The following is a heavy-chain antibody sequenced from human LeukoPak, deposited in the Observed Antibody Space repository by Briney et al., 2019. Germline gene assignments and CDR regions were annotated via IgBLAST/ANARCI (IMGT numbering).Heavy chain of an antibody. CDR2: IYSGGST. V-gene: IGHV3-66*01. CDR3: ARVRDGYKPPKLSSYYYMDV. Sequence: GGSLRLSCAASGFTVSSNYMSWVRQAPGKGLEWVSFIYSGGSTYYADSVKGRFTISRDNAKNSLYLQMSSLRAEDTAVYYCARVRDGYKPPKLSSYYYMDVWGKGTTVTISS. D-gene: IGHD5-24*01. CDR1: GFTVSSNY. J-gene: IGHJ6*03.